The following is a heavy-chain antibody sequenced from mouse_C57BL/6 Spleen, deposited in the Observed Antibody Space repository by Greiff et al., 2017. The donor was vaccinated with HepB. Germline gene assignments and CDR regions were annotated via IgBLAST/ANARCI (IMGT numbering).Heavy chain of an antibody. CDR2: IYPGDGDT. CDR1: GYAFSSSW. CDR3: AREDGSHWYFDV. Sequence: QVQLQQSGPELVKPGASVKISCKASGYAFSSSWMNWVKQRPGKGLEWIGRIYPGDGDTNYNGKFKGKATLTGDKSSSTAYMQLSSLTSEDSAVYFCAREDGSHWYFDVWGTGTTVTVSS. J-gene: IGHJ1*03. D-gene: IGHD1-1*01. V-gene: IGHV1-82*01.